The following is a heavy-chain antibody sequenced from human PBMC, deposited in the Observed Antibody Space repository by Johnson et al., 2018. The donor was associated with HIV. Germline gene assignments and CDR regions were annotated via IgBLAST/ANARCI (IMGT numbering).Heavy chain of an antibody. D-gene: IGHD2-2*01. CDR3: AKGGVECSSTSCPHVGPGIAAASVDAFDI. CDR2: IHNDGSST. J-gene: IGHJ3*02. Sequence: VQLVESGGGLVQPGGSLRLSCAASGFTFSSYWMHWVRQAPGKGLVWVSRIHNDGSSTTYADSVKGRFTISRDNAKNTLYLQMNSLGAEDTAVYYCAKGGVECSSTSCPHVGPGIAAASVDAFDIWGQGTMVTVSS. CDR1: GFTFSSYW. V-gene: IGHV3-74*01.